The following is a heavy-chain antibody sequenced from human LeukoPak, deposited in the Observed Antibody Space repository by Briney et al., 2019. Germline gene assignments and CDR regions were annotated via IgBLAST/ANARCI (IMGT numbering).Heavy chain of an antibody. Sequence: GGSLRLSCAASGFTFSSYAMSWVRQAPGKGLEWVSAISGSGGSTYYADSVKGRFTISRDNSKDTLYLQMNSLRAEDTAVYYCAKDNLITMIVVIQHWGQGTLVTVSS. CDR3: AKDNLITMIVVIQH. D-gene: IGHD3-22*01. CDR2: ISGSGGST. J-gene: IGHJ1*01. CDR1: GFTFSSYA. V-gene: IGHV3-23*01.